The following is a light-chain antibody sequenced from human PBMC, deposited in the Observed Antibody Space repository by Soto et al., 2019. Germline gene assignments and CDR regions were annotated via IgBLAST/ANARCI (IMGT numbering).Light chain of an antibody. Sequence: EIVLTQSPGTLSLSPGERATLSCXASQSVSSSYLAWYQQKPGQAPRLLIYGASSRATGIPDRFSGSGSGTDFTLTISRLEPEDFAVYYCQQYGSSPQTFGQGTKVEIK. V-gene: IGKV3-20*01. CDR2: GAS. J-gene: IGKJ1*01. CDR1: QSVSSSY. CDR3: QQYGSSPQT.